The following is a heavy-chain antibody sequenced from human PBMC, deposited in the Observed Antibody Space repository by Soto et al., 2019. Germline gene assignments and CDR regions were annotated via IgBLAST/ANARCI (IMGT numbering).Heavy chain of an antibody. CDR3: ATSSSIAARPQEDY. D-gene: IGHD6-6*01. CDR1: GGTFSSYA. CDR2: IIPIFGTA. V-gene: IGHV1-69*13. Sequence: SVKVSCKASGGTFSSYAISWVRQAPGQGLEWMGGIIPIFGTANYAQKFQGRVTITADESTSTAYMELSSLRSEDTAVYYCATSSSIAARPQEDYWGQGTLVTVSS. J-gene: IGHJ4*02.